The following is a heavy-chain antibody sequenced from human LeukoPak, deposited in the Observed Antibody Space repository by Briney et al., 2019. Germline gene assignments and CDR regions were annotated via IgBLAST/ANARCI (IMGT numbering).Heavy chain of an antibody. CDR3: ARGNYDILTGYYGPYFDY. V-gene: IGHV3-30-3*01. CDR1: GFTFSSYA. D-gene: IGHD3-9*01. J-gene: IGHJ4*02. CDR2: ISYDGSNK. Sequence: GGSLRLSCAASGFTFSSYAMHWVRQAPGKGLEWVAVISYDGSNKYYADSVKGRFTISRDNSKNTLYLQMNSLRAEDTAVYYCARGNYDILTGYYGPYFDYWGQGTLVTVSS.